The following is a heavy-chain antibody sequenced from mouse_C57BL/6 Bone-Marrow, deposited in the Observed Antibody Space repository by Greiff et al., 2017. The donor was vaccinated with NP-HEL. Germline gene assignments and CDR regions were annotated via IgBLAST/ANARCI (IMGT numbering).Heavy chain of an antibody. Sequence: QVTLKESGPGILQSSQTLSLTCSFSGFSLSTSGMGVSWIRQPSGKGLEWLAHIYWDDDKRYNPSLKSRLTISKDTSRNQGFLKITSVDTADTATYYCARRARTTVVAYWYFDVWGTGTTVTVSS. J-gene: IGHJ1*03. V-gene: IGHV8-12*01. CDR2: IYWDDDK. CDR3: ARRARTTVVAYWYFDV. CDR1: GFSLSTSGMG. D-gene: IGHD1-1*01.